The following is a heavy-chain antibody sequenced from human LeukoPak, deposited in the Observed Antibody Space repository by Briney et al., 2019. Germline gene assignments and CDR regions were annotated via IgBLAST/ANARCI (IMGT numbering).Heavy chain of an antibody. Sequence: GGSLRLSCAASGFTFSSYAMSWVRQASGKGLEWVGRIRSKANSYATAYAASVKGRFTISRDESKNTAYLQMSSLKTEDTAVYYCIRQGGGYDSFEYWGQGTLVTVSS. CDR1: GFTFSSYA. CDR3: IRQGGGYDSFEY. D-gene: IGHD5-12*01. J-gene: IGHJ4*02. V-gene: IGHV3-73*01. CDR2: IRSKANSYAT.